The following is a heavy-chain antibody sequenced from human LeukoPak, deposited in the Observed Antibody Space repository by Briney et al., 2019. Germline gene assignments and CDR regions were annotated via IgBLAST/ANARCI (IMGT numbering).Heavy chain of an antibody. CDR1: GGSISSGSYY. J-gene: IGHJ6*03. V-gene: IGHV4-61*02. D-gene: IGHD3-10*01. CDR2: IYTSGST. Sequence: SETLSLTCTVSGGSISSGSYYWSWIRQPAGKGLEWIGRIYTSGSTNYNPSLKSRVTISVDTSKNQFSLKLSSVTAADTAVYYCARDGLYYYGSGSYYNHPSYYYYMGVWGKGTTVTISS. CDR3: ARDGLYYYGSGSYYNHPSYYYYMGV.